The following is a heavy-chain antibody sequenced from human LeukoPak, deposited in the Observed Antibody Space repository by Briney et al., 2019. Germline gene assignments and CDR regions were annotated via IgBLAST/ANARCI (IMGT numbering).Heavy chain of an antibody. CDR3: VRDRELTY. CDR1: GGSFSGYY. V-gene: IGHV4-4*08. CDR2: VYSSGNT. Sequence: SETLSLTCAVYGGSFSGYYWSWIRQPPGKGLEWIGYVYSSGNTNYSPSLKGRAIISADTSKNQFSLKLTSVTAADTAVYYCVRDRELTYWGQGILVTVSS. D-gene: IGHD3-10*01. J-gene: IGHJ4*02.